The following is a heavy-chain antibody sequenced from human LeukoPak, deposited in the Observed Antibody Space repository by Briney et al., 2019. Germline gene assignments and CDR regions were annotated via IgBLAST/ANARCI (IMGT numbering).Heavy chain of an antibody. D-gene: IGHD5-18*01. J-gene: IGHJ4*02. Sequence: GGSLRLSCAASGFTFDDYAMHWVRQAPGKGLEWVSGINWNSNTIGYADSVKGRFTISRDNAKNSLYLQMNSLSAEDTALYYCAKDRGSGYSYGLASDYWGQGTLVTVSS. V-gene: IGHV3-9*01. CDR3: AKDRGSGYSYGLASDY. CDR2: INWNSNTI. CDR1: GFTFDDYA.